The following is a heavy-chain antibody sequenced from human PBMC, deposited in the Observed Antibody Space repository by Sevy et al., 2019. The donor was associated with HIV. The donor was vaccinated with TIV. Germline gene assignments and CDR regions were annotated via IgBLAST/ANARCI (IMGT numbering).Heavy chain of an antibody. CDR1: GFTFSSYA. CDR3: AKGPTYYYDSSGYYYFDY. D-gene: IGHD3-22*01. CDR2: ISGSGGST. J-gene: IGHJ4*02. Sequence: GGSLRLSCAASGFTFSSYAMSWVRQAPGRGLEWVSAISGSGGSTYYADSVKGRFTISRDNSKNTLYLQMNSLRAEDTAVYYCAKGPTYYYDSSGYYYFDYWGQGTLVTVSS. V-gene: IGHV3-23*01.